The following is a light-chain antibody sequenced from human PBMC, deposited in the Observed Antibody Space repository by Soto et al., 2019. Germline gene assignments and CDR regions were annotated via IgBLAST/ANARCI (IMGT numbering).Light chain of an antibody. Sequence: DLQMTQSPSSLSASLGDRVTIXXRASQSISSYLNWYQHKPGKAPNLXIYAATTLQSGVPSRFSGSGSGTDFTLTISSLQPEDFATYYCQQSYSNPRTFGQGTKVDIK. V-gene: IGKV1-39*01. CDR3: QQSYSNPRT. CDR2: AAT. J-gene: IGKJ1*01. CDR1: QSISSY.